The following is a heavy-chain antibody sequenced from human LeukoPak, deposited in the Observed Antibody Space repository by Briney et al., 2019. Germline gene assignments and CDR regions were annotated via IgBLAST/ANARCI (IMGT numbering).Heavy chain of an antibody. V-gene: IGHV3-48*03. CDR3: ARAKKYSLQLWSREVYYFDY. J-gene: IGHJ4*02. CDR2: ISTSGSTI. Sequence: GGSLRLSCAASGFTFSSYEMNWVRQAPGKGLEWVSYISTSGSTIYYADSVKGRFTISRDNAKNSLYLQMNSLRAEDTAVYYCARAKKYSLQLWSREVYYFDYWGQGTLVTVSS. D-gene: IGHD5-18*01. CDR1: GFTFSSYE.